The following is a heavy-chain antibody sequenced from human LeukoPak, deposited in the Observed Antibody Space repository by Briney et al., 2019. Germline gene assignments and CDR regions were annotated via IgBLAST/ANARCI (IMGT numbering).Heavy chain of an antibody. D-gene: IGHD5-12*01. CDR1: GYSFTSYW. V-gene: IGHV5-10-1*01. J-gene: IGHJ4*02. CDR3: ARGGATTPDY. CDR2: IDPSDSYT. Sequence: GESLKISCKGSGYSFTSYWIGWVRQMPGKGLEWMGTIDPSDSYTNYSPSFQGHVTISADKSISTAYLQWSSLKASDTAMYYCARGGATTPDYWGQGTLVTVSS.